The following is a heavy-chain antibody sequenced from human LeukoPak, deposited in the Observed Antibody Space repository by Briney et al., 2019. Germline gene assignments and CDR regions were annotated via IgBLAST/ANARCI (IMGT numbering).Heavy chain of an antibody. J-gene: IGHJ5*02. CDR2: INHGGST. V-gene: IGHV4-34*01. Sequence: SETLSLTCAVYGGSFSGYYWSWIRQPPGKGLEWIGEINHGGSTNYNPSLKSRVTISVDTSKNQFSLKLSSVTAADTAVYYCARGPSNADIVVVPAAIGWFDPWGQGTLVTVSS. CDR1: GGSFSGYY. D-gene: IGHD2-2*01. CDR3: ARGPSNADIVVVPAAIGWFDP.